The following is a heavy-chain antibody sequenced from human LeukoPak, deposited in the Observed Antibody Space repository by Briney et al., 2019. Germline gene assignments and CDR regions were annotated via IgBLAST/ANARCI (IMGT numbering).Heavy chain of an antibody. CDR3: ARDRGEWFGELGD. V-gene: IGHV3-30-3*01. Sequence: GRSLRLSCAASGFTFSSYAMHWVRQAPGKGLEWVAVISYDGSNKYYADSVKGRFTISRDNSKNTLYLQMNSLRAEDTAVYYCARDRGEWFGELGDWGQGTLVTVSS. D-gene: IGHD3-10*01. CDR2: ISYDGSNK. J-gene: IGHJ4*02. CDR1: GFTFSSYA.